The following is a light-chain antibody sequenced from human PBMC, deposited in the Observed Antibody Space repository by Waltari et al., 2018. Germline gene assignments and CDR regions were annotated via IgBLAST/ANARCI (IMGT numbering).Light chain of an antibody. CDR3: QQSYSTPRLT. Sequence: DIQLTQSPSSLSASVGDRATITCRASQSISSYLNWYQQKPGKAPKLRIYAAASLKSGVPSRFSGSGSGTDFTLTISSLQPEDFATYYCQQSYSTPRLTFGGGTKVEIK. V-gene: IGKV1-39*01. J-gene: IGKJ4*01. CDR1: QSISSY. CDR2: AAA.